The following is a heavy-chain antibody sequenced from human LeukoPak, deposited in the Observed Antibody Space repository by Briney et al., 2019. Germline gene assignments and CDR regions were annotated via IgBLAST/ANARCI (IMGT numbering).Heavy chain of an antibody. J-gene: IGHJ4*02. CDR3: ARVLSGSHFDY. CDR2: ILSDGSVT. D-gene: IGHD2-8*02. Sequence: PGGSLRLSCAASGFTFSSYWMHWVRQAPGKGLVWVSRILSDGSVTNYADSVKGRFTTSRDNARNTLYLQMNSLRAEDTAVYYCARVLSGSHFDYWGQGTLVTVSS. CDR1: GFTFSSYW. V-gene: IGHV3-74*01.